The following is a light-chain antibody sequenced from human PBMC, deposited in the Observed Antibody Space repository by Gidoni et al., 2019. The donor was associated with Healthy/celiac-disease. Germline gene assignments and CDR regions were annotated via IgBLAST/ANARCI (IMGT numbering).Light chain of an antibody. V-gene: IGKV3-11*01. Sequence: EIVLTQSPDTLSLSPGERATLSCRASQSVSSYLAWYQQKPGQAPRRLIYDASNRATGIPARFSGSGSGTDFTRTISSREPEDFAVYYCQQRSNWPLTLGGGTKVEIK. J-gene: IGKJ4*02. CDR3: QQRSNWPLT. CDR1: QSVSSY. CDR2: DAS.